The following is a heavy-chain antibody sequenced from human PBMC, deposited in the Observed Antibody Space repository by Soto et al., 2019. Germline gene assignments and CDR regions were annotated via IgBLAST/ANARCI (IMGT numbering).Heavy chain of an antibody. Sequence: QVQLQESGPGLVKPSGTLSLTCAVSGGSISSSNWWSWVRQPPGKGLEWIGEIYHSGSTNYNPSLKSRVTISVDKSKNQFSLKLSSVTAADTVVYYCARDRYDSSGYYYDVFDYWGQGTLVTVSS. V-gene: IGHV4-4*02. CDR2: IYHSGST. J-gene: IGHJ4*02. CDR1: GGSISSSNW. D-gene: IGHD3-22*01. CDR3: ARDRYDSSGYYYDVFDY.